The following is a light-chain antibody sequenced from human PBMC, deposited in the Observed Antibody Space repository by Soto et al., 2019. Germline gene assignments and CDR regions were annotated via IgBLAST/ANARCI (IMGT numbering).Light chain of an antibody. CDR3: QQYNSYSQT. Sequence: DIQMTQSPSTLSASVGYRVTITCRASQSISSWLAWYQQKPGKAPKLLIYDASSLESGVRSRFSGSGSGTEFTLTISSLQPDDFATYYCQQYNSYSQTFGQGTKVE. CDR2: DAS. J-gene: IGKJ1*01. V-gene: IGKV1-5*01. CDR1: QSISSW.